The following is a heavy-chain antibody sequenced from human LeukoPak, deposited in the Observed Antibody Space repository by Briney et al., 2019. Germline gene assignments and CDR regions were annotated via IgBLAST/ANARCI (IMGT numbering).Heavy chain of an antibody. CDR3: ARLWDSSSSRHFDY. Sequence: GGSLRLSCAASGFTFSTYWMHWVRQAPGKGLVWVSHINSDESNTNYADSVKGRFTISRDNAKNTLYLQMNNLRAEDTAVYFCARLWDSSSSRHFDYWGQGTLVTVSS. D-gene: IGHD6-6*01. CDR2: INSDESNT. CDR1: GFTFSTYW. J-gene: IGHJ4*02. V-gene: IGHV3-74*01.